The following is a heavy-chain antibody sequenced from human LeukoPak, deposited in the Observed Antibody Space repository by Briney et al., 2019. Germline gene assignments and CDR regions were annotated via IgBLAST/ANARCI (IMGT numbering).Heavy chain of an antibody. D-gene: IGHD3-22*01. CDR3: AIMHGYYDGSGYWVQ. CDR2: ITPNADRA. CDR1: GFTFGSYG. Sequence: GGSLRLSWAASGFTFGSYGMSWVRQAPGKGLEWVSFITPNADRASYADSVKGRFTISRDNPRNTLYMQMNSLRDEDTAVYYCAIMHGYYDGSGYWVQWGQGTLVTVSS. J-gene: IGHJ1*01. V-gene: IGHV3-23*01.